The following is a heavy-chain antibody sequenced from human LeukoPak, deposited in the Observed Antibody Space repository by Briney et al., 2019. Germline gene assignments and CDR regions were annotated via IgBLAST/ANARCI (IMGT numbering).Heavy chain of an antibody. J-gene: IGHJ4*02. D-gene: IGHD3-10*01. V-gene: IGHV4-34*01. CDR1: GGSFSGYY. Sequence: SETLSLTCAVYGGSFSGYYWSWIRQPPGKGLEWIGEINHSGSTNYNPSLKSRVTISVDTSKNQFSLKLSSVTAADTAVYYCATAFIGSGSQYFDYWGQGTLVTVSS. CDR2: INHSGST. CDR3: ATAFIGSGSQYFDY.